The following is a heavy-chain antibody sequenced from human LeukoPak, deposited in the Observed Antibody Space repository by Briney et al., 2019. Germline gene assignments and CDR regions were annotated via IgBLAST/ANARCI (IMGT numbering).Heavy chain of an antibody. D-gene: IGHD2-15*01. CDR1: GFTFSSYS. CDR2: ISSSSSYI. J-gene: IGHJ4*02. V-gene: IGHV3-21*01. Sequence: GGSLRLSCAASGFTFSSYSMNWVRQAPGKGLEWVSSISSSSSYIYYADSVKGRFTISRDNAKNSLYLQMNSLGAEDTAVYYCARDRGGGIGGYWGQGTLVTVSS. CDR3: ARDRGGGIGGY.